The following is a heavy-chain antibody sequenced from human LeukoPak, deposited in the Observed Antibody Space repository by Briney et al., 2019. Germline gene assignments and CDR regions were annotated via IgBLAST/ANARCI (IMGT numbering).Heavy chain of an antibody. Sequence: PGGSLRLSCAASGFTVSSNYMSWVRQAPGKGLEWVSVIYSGGSTYYADSVKGRFTISRDNSKNTLYLQMNSLRAEDTAVYYCARDPEMATSGDYWGQGTLVTVSS. CDR3: ARDPEMATSGDY. V-gene: IGHV3-53*01. CDR2: IYSGGST. J-gene: IGHJ4*02. CDR1: GFTVSSNY. D-gene: IGHD5-24*01.